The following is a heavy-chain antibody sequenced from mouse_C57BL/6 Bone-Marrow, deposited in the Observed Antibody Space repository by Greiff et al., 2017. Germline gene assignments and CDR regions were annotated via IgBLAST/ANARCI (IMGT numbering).Heavy chain of an antibody. V-gene: IGHV1-82*01. J-gene: IGHJ4*01. CDR3: AREGAPLYAMDY. CDR2: IYPGDGDP. Sequence: QVQLQQSGPELVKPGASVKISCKASGYAFSSSWMNWVKQRPGKGLEWIGRIYPGDGDPNYNGKFKGKATLTADKSSSTAYMQLSSLTSEDSAVDFCAREGAPLYAMDYWGQGTSVTVSS. CDR1: GYAFSSSW.